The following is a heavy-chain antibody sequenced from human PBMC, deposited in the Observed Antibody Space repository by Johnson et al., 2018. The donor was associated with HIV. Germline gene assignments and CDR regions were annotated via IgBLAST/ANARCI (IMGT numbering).Heavy chain of an antibody. CDR1: GFTVSSNY. D-gene: IGHD3-22*01. J-gene: IGHJ3*02. V-gene: IGHV3-66*01. CDR3: AKGDLSPYYYDSSGYLVDAFDI. Sequence: MLLVESGGGLVQPGGSLRLSCTASGFTVSSNYMTWVRQAPGTGLEWVSTIYSDGGTYHADSVRGRFTISRDSSKNTVYLQMNSLRVEDTAVYYCAKGDLSPYYYDSSGYLVDAFDIWGQGTMVTISS. CDR2: IYSDGGT.